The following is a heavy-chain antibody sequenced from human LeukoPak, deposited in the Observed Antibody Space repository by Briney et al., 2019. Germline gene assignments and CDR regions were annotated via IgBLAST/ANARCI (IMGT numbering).Heavy chain of an antibody. CDR2: LSGRGGST. CDR3: AKEAYYNSSGSL. CDR1: GFTFSSEA. V-gene: IGHV3-23*01. J-gene: IGHJ4*02. Sequence: GGSLRLSCAASGFTFSSEAMNWVRQGPGKGLEWVSALSGRGGSTYYPDSLKSRLTISRDNSKNTLYLKMNSVRAEDTAVYYCAKEAYYNSSGSLWGQGTLVTASS. D-gene: IGHD3-22*01.